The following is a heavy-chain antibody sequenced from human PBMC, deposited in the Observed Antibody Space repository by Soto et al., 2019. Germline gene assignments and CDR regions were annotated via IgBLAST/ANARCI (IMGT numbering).Heavy chain of an antibody. CDR3: VGSTAALPYGMEV. CDR2: IYYRDNT. CDR1: GDSVFSGNHY. Sequence: QVRLHESGPGLVKASQTLSLTCAVSGDSVFSGNHYWSGIRPFPEKGLAWFGYIYYRDNTYYNPSLLSRVIISVDTATNQCSLKRISVTSADSALYYCVGSTAALPYGMEVWGPGTTVTVAS. J-gene: IGHJ6*02. V-gene: IGHV4-31*04. D-gene: IGHD6-6*01.